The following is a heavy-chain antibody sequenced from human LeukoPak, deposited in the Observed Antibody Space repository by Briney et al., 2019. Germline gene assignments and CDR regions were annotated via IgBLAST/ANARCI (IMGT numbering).Heavy chain of an antibody. CDR3: ARVTDHYYGSEI. D-gene: IGHD3-10*01. CDR1: GFTVSSNY. J-gene: IGHJ4*02. CDR2: IYSGGKT. Sequence: TGGSLRLSCAASGFTVSSNYMSWVRQAPGKGQEWVSLIYSGGKTSYADSVKGRFTISRDNSKNTLYLQMNSLRAEDTAVYYCARVTDHYYGSEIWGQGTLVTVSS. V-gene: IGHV3-53*01.